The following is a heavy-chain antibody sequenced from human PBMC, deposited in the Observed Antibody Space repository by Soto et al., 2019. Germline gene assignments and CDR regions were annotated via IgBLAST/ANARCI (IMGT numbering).Heavy chain of an antibody. CDR1: GFTVSSNY. CDR2: IYSGGST. J-gene: IGHJ3*02. V-gene: IGHV3-53*04. CDR3: ARGDYYDSSGYYFRAFDI. Sequence: GGSLRLSCAASGFTVSSNYMSWVRQAPGKGLEWVSVIYSGGSTYYADSVKGRFTISRHNSKNTLYLQMNSLRAEDTAVYYCARGDYYDSSGYYFRAFDIWGQGTMVTVSS. D-gene: IGHD3-22*01.